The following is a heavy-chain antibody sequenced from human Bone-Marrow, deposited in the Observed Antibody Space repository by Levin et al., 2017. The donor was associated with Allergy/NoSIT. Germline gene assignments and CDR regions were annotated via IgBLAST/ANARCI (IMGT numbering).Heavy chain of an antibody. CDR3: ARSYNRAFDY. CDR2: IKEDGSDK. V-gene: IGHV3-7*01. J-gene: IGHJ4*02. D-gene: IGHD1-14*01. CDR1: GFTFSNYW. Sequence: GESLKISCEASGFTFSNYWINWVRQAPGKGLEWVANIKEDGSDKNYVDSVRGRFTISRDNAKKSLYLQMNSLRAEDTAVYYCARSYNRAFDYWGQGTLVTVSS.